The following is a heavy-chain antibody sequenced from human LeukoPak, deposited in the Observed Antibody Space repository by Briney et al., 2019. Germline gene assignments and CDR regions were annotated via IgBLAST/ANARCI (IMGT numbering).Heavy chain of an antibody. Sequence: ASLNLSCKTSGYTFTGYYMHWVRQAPGQGLEWMGWINPNSGGTDYAQKFQGRVTMTRDTSISTAYMELGRLTSDDTAVYYCATDGYYYGSGTYPNYWGQGTLVTISS. CDR1: GYTFTGYY. CDR3: ATDGYYYGSGTYPNY. CDR2: INPNSGGT. J-gene: IGHJ4*02. V-gene: IGHV1-2*02. D-gene: IGHD3-10*01.